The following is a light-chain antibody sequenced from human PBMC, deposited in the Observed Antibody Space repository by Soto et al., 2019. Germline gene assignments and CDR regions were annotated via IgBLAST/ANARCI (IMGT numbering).Light chain of an antibody. V-gene: IGLV1-47*01. J-gene: IGLJ1*01. CDR2: RNN. CDR3: AAWDDSLSVYYV. Sequence: QSVLTQPPSASGTPGQRVTISCSGSSSNIGSNYVYWYQQLPGTAPKLLIYRNNQRPSGVPDRFSGSKSGTSASLAISGLRSEDEAGYYCAAWDDSLSVYYVFGTGTKLTVL. CDR1: SSNIGSNY.